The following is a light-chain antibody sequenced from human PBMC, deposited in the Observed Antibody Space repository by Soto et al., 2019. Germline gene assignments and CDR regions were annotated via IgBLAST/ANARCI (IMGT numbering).Light chain of an antibody. J-gene: IGKJ1*01. V-gene: IGKV3-11*01. CDR3: HQRQSWPRT. CDR2: LAS. Sequence: EIVLTQSPATLSSFPGDRVTLSCRASQAVNTRLAWYQHRPGQAPRLLIYLASDRAAGVPARFSGSGSGTGFTLTISDVEPEDFAVYYCHQRQSWPRTFGQVTKVDIK. CDR1: QAVNTR.